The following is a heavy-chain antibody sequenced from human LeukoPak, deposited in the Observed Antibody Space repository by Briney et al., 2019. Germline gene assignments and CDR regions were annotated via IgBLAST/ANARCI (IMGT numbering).Heavy chain of an antibody. CDR1: GDSLRSTTYY. D-gene: IGHD1-1*01. CDR2: VYYSGST. V-gene: IGHV4-39*07. J-gene: IGHJ4*02. Sequence: PSETLSLTCTVSGDSLRSTTYYWGWIRQPPGKGLEWIGSVYYSGSTYYNPSLKSRVTISVDTSKNQFSLKLSSVTAADTAVYYCARGNWNDVVGYYFDYWGQGTLVTVSS. CDR3: ARGNWNDVVGYYFDY.